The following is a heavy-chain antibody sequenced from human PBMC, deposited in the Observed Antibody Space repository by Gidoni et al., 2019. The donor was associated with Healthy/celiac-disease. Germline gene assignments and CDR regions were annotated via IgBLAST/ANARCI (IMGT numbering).Heavy chain of an antibody. CDR2: IWYDGSNK. CDR1: GFTFSSYG. J-gene: IGHJ4*02. V-gene: IGHV3-33*01. D-gene: IGHD6-6*01. CDR3: ARDGGEEWQLEHIDY. Sequence: QVQLVESGGGVVQPGRSLRLSCAASGFTFSSYGMHWVRQAPGKGLEWVAVIWYDGSNKYYADSVKGRFTISRDNSKNTLYLQMNSLRAEDTAVYYCARDGGEEWQLEHIDYWGQGTLVTVSS.